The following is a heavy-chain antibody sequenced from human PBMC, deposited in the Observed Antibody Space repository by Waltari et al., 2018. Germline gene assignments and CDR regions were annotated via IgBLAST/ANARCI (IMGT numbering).Heavy chain of an antibody. J-gene: IGHJ3*02. CDR2: IYYSGST. CDR1: GGSISSGGYY. D-gene: IGHD5-12*01. V-gene: IGHV4-31*03. Sequence: QVQLQESGPGLAKPSQTLSLTCTVSGGSISSGGYYWSWIRQHPGKGLEWIGYIYYSGSTYYNPSLKSRVTISVDTSKNQFSLKLSSVTAADTAVYYCARDSEMASYAFDIWGQGTMVTVSS. CDR3: ARDSEMASYAFDI.